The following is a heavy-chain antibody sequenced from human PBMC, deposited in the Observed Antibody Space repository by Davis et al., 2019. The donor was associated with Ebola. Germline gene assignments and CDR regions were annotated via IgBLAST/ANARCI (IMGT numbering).Heavy chain of an antibody. CDR1: GFTFSSYS. CDR2: ISSSSSYI. J-gene: IGHJ4*02. D-gene: IGHD3-22*01. V-gene: IGHV3-21*01. Sequence: GESLKISCAASGFTFSSYSMNWVRQAPGKGLEWVSSISSSSSYIYYADSVKGRFTISRDNAKNSLYLQMNSLRAEDTAVYYCAREAYYYDSSGYYSFLDYWGQGTLVTVSS. CDR3: AREAYYYDSSGYYSFLDY.